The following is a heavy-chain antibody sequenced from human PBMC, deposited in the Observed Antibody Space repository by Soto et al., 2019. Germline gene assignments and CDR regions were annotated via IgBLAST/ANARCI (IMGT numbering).Heavy chain of an antibody. CDR3: ARGARGYCSGGSCYPNYYYYYMDV. Sequence: QVQLQESGPGLVKPSETLSLTCTVSGGSISSYYWSWIRQPPGKGLEWIGYIYYSGSTNYNPSLKSRVTISVDTSKNQFTLKLSSVTAADTAVYYCARGARGYCSGGSCYPNYYYYYMDVWGKGTTVTVSS. J-gene: IGHJ6*03. CDR2: IYYSGST. V-gene: IGHV4-59*01. CDR1: GGSISSYY. D-gene: IGHD2-15*01.